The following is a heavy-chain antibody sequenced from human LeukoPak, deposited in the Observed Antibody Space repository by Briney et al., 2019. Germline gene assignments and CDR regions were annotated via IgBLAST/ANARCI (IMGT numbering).Heavy chain of an antibody. CDR1: GFTFSSYE. J-gene: IGHJ3*02. V-gene: IGHV3-48*03. D-gene: IGHD3-22*01. CDR3: ARVRSITYYYDSLVQGALDI. CDR2: ISSSGSTI. Sequence: GGSLRLSCAASGFTFSSYEMNWVRQAPGKGLEWVSYISSSGSTIYYADSVKGRFTISRDNAKNSLHLQMNSLRAEDTAVYYCARVRSITYYYDSLVQGALDIWGQGTMVTVSS.